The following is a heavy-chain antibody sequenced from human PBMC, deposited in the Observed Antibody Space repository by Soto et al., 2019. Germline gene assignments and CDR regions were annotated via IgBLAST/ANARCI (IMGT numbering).Heavy chain of an antibody. V-gene: IGHV3-30*18. J-gene: IGHJ4*02. CDR1: GLTFRTSG. Sequence: QVQLVESGGGVVQPGRSLRLSCVVTGLTFRTSGMHWVRQAPGKGLEWLAFLSHDGSNEYYADSVKGRFTISRDNSKSTLYLQVNSLRTEDTAVYYCANPPDLSTVTTFDFWGQGTLVTVSS. CDR3: ANPPDLSTVTTFDF. CDR2: LSHDGSNE. D-gene: IGHD4-17*01.